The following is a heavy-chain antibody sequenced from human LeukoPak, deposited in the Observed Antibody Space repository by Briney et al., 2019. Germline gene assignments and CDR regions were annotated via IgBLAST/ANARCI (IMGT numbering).Heavy chain of an antibody. Sequence: SETLSLTCAVYGGSFSGYYWSWIRQPPGKGLEWIGEINHSGSTNYNPSLKSRVTISVDTSKNQFSLKLSSVTAADTAVYYCARGAIHYYDSSGYHGGFDYWGQGTLVTDSS. CDR2: INHSGST. CDR3: ARGAIHYYDSSGYHGGFDY. CDR1: GGSFSGYY. D-gene: IGHD3-22*01. J-gene: IGHJ4*02. V-gene: IGHV4-34*01.